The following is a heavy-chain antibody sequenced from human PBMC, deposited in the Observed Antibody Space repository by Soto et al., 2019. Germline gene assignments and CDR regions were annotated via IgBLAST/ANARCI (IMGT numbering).Heavy chain of an antibody. V-gene: IGHV4-34*01. CDR2: INHSGST. Sequence: SETLSLTCAVYGGSFSGYYWSWIRRPPGKGLEWIGEINHSGSTNYNPSLKSRVTISVDTSKNQFSLRLSSVTAADTAVYYCAIFWGLGDVPHFYAFRGQ. CDR1: GGSFSGYY. D-gene: IGHD3-16*01. CDR3: AIFWGLGDVPHFYAF. J-gene: IGHJ1*01.